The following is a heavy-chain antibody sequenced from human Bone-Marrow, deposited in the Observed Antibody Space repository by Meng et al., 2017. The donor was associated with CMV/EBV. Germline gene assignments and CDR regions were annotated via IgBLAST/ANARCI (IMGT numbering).Heavy chain of an antibody. CDR3: ASWAGNTFDY. CDR2: IIPIFGTA. J-gene: IGHJ4*02. D-gene: IGHD2/OR15-2a*01. Sequence: LLKTGTEVEKPGSSVKVSCEASGGTFSSYAISWVRQAPGQGLEWMGGIIPIFGTANYAQKFQGRVTITADESTSTAYMELSSLRSEDTAVYYCASWAGNTFDYCGQGTLVTVSS. CDR1: GGTFSSYA. V-gene: IGHV1-69*01.